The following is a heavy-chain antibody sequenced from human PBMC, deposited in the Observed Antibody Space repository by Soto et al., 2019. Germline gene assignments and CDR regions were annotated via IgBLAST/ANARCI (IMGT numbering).Heavy chain of an antibody. D-gene: IGHD3-3*01. CDR1: GYSFTSYW. CDR3: ARQEPYDFWSGYYNYFDY. CDR2: IYPGDSDT. J-gene: IGHJ4*02. Sequence: PGESLKISCKGSGYSFTSYWIGWVRQMPGKGLEWMGIIYPGDSDTRYSPSFQGQVTISADKSISTAYLQWSSLKASDTAMYYCARQEPYDFWSGYYNYFDYWGQGTLVTV. V-gene: IGHV5-51*01.